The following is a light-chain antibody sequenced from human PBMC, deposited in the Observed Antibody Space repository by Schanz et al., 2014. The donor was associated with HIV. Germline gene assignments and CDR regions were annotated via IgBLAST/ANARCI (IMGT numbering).Light chain of an antibody. CDR3: QQYNSYSYT. V-gene: IGKV1-5*03. J-gene: IGKJ2*01. CDR1: QSIGNS. CDR2: KAS. Sequence: DIQMTQSPPTLSASVGDRVTITCRASQSIGNSLAWYQQKPGRAPKLLIYKASSLETGVPSTFSGSGSETEFTLTISSLQTDDFATYYCQQYNSYSYTFGQGTKLEIK.